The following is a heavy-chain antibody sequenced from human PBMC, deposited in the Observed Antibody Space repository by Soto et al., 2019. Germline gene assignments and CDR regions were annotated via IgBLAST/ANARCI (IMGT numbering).Heavy chain of an antibody. CDR1: GGSISSYY. CDR3: ARTIDFSYFDY. V-gene: IGHV4-59*01. Sequence: SETLSLTCTVSGGSISSYYWSWIRQPLGKELEWIGYIYYSGSTDYNPSLKSRVSTSVDMSKNQFSLKLSSVTAADTAVYYCARTIDFSYFDYWGQGTLVTAPQ. J-gene: IGHJ4*02. CDR2: IYYSGST.